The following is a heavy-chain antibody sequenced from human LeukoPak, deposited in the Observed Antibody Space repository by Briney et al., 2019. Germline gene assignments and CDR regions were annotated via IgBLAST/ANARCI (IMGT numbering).Heavy chain of an antibody. CDR1: DGSISSYY. CDR3: ARLRPITIFGVVILDAFDI. Sequence: PSETLSLTCTVSDGSISSYYWSWIRQPPGKGLEWIGYIYYSGSTNYNPSLKSRVIISVDTSKNQFSLKLSSVTAADTAVYYCARLRPITIFGVVILDAFDIWGQGTMVTVSS. V-gene: IGHV4-59*01. D-gene: IGHD3-3*01. J-gene: IGHJ3*02. CDR2: IYYSGST.